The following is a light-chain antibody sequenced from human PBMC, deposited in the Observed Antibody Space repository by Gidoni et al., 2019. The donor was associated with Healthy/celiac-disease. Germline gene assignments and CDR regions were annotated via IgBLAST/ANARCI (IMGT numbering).Light chain of an antibody. Sequence: DIVMTPSPATLSVSPGERATLSCRASQSVSSNLAWYQQKPGQAPRLLIYGASTRATVIPARFSSSGSGTEFTLTISSLQSEDFAVYYCQQYNNWPPWTFXQXTKVEIK. CDR3: QQYNNWPPWT. V-gene: IGKV3-15*01. CDR2: GAS. J-gene: IGKJ1*01. CDR1: QSVSSN.